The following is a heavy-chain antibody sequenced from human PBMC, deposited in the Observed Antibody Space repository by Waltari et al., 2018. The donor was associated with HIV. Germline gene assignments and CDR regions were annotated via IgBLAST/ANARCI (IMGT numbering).Heavy chain of an antibody. V-gene: IGHV5-51*01. CDR2: IYPCDSYS. D-gene: IGHD6-13*01. J-gene: IGHJ4*02. Sequence: EVLMVQSGAEVKKPGEPLKISCETPGPGSSFSRYWFGWVRHMPGKGLEWVGVIYPCDSYSRYAPSFQGKVTFSVDESTSSVFLHWTSLKVSDTATYYCARQQQMPLAFDYWGQGTLVTVSS. CDR1: GSSFSRYW. CDR3: ARQQQMPLAFDY.